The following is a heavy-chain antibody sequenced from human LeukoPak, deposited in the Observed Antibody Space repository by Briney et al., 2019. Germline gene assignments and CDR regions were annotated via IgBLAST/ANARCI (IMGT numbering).Heavy chain of an antibody. J-gene: IGHJ4*02. CDR2: IYSGGST. D-gene: IGHD3-22*01. V-gene: IGHV3-53*01. CDR3: ARYFYDSSGYPYYFDY. CDR1: EFTVSGNY. Sequence: GGSLRLSCAASEFTVSGNYMSWVRQAPGKGLEWVSVIYSGGSTYYADSVKGRFTISRDNSKNTLYLQMNSLRAEDTAVYFCARYFYDSSGYPYYFDYWGQGTLVTVSS.